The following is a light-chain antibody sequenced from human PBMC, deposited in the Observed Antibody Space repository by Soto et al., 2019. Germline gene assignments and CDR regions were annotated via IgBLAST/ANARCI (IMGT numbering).Light chain of an antibody. J-gene: IGLJ1*01. CDR3: GAWDSRRSAFD. V-gene: IGLV1-51*01. Sequence: TPPASWSAATGQKVALSCSESSSKIGGNSVSWYQRLPGTAPKLLIYDDNKRPSGIPDRFADSSSVPSAPVGIPGFQTGDEADYHRGAWDSRRSAFDFATGTKV. CDR1: SSKIGGNS. CDR2: DDN.